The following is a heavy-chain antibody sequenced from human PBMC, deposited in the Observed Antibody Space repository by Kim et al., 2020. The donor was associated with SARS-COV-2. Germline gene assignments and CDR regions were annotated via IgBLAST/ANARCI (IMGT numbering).Heavy chain of an antibody. CDR3: ARSLRHQGIAAAGTSFDY. CDR1: GFTFSSYE. J-gene: IGHJ4*02. Sequence: GGSLRLSCAASGFTFSSYEMNWVRQAPGKGLEWVSYISSSGSTIYYADSVKGRFTISRDNAKNSLYLQMNSLRAEDTAVYYCARSLRHQGIAAAGTSFDYWGQGTLVTVSS. CDR2: ISSSGSTI. D-gene: IGHD6-13*01. V-gene: IGHV3-48*03.